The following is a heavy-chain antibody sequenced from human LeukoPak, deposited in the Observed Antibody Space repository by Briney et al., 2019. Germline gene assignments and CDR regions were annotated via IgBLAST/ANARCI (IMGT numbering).Heavy chain of an antibody. J-gene: IGHJ6*02. Sequence: ASVKVSCKASGYTFTSYGISWVRQAPGQGLVWMGWISAYNGNTNYAQKLQGRVTMTTDTSTSTAYMELRSLRSDDTAVYYCAGLTYYYDSSGYPDYYYYGMDVWGQGTTVTVSS. CDR1: GYTFTSYG. CDR2: ISAYNGNT. V-gene: IGHV1-18*01. CDR3: AGLTYYYDSSGYPDYYYYGMDV. D-gene: IGHD3-22*01.